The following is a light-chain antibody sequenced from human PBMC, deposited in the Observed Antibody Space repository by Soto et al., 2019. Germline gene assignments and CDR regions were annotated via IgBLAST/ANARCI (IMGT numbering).Light chain of an antibody. CDR3: QQLNSYPLT. Sequence: IQLTQSPSSLSASVGDRVTITCRASQGISSYLAWYQQKPGKAPKLLIYAASTLQSGVPSRFSGSGSGTDFTLTISSLQPEDCATYYCQQLNSYPLTFGGGPKVEIK. J-gene: IGKJ4*01. CDR2: AAS. V-gene: IGKV1-9*01. CDR1: QGISSY.